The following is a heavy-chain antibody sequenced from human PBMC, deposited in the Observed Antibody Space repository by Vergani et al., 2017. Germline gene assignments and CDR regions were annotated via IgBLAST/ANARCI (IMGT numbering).Heavy chain of an antibody. CDR1: GFTFSSYA. Sequence: EVQLLESGGGLVQPGESLRLSCAASGFTFSSYAMSWVRQAPGKGLEWVSAISGSGGSTYYADSVKGRFTISRDNSKNTLYLQMNSLRAEDTAVYYCTVVPAAILWFDPWGQGTLVTVSS. J-gene: IGHJ5*02. CDR3: TVVPAAILWFDP. D-gene: IGHD2-2*02. CDR2: ISGSGGST. V-gene: IGHV3-23*01.